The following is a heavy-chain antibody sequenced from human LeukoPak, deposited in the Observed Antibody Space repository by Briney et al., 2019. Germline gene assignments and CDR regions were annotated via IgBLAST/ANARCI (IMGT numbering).Heavy chain of an antibody. V-gene: IGHV3-48*03. D-gene: IGHD6-13*01. CDR3: ARAGEYDSSWYYFDY. CDR2: ISSSGSTI. Sequence: PGGSLRLSCAASGFTFSSYEMNWVRQGPGNGLEGVSYISSSGSTIYYADSVKGRFTISRDNAKNSLYLQMNRLRDEDTAVYYCARAGEYDSSWYYFDYWGQGTLVTVSS. CDR1: GFTFSSYE. J-gene: IGHJ4*02.